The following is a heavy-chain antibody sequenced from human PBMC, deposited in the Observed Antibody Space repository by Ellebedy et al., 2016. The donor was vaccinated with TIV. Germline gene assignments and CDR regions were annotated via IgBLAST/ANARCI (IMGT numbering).Heavy chain of an antibody. D-gene: IGHD2-8*01. V-gene: IGHV1-18*01. J-gene: IGHJ4*02. CDR3: ASGHCTNGVCLQALDY. Sequence: ASVKVSCKASGYTFTSYGISWVQQAPGQGLEYMGWISAYNGNTNYAQKLQGRVTMTTDTSTSTASMELRSLRSDDTAVYYCASGHCTNGVCLQALDYWGQGTLVTVSS. CDR2: ISAYNGNT. CDR1: GYTFTSYG.